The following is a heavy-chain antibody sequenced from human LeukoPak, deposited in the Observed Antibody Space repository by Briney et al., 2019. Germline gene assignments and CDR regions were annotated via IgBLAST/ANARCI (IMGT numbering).Heavy chain of an antibody. J-gene: IGHJ4*02. D-gene: IGHD2-8*02. CDR1: GFTFSNYA. CDR3: AKVELVAYLHFDY. CDR2: ISGSGGST. V-gene: IGHV3-23*01. Sequence: GGSLRLSCAASGFTFSNYAMGWVRQAPGKGLEWVSAISGSGGSTYYADSVKGRFTISRDNSKNTLYLQMNSLRAEDTAVYYCAKVELVAYLHFDYWGQGTLVTVSS.